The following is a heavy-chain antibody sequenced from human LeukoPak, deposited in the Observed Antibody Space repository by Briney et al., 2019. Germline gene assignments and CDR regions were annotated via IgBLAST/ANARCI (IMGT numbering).Heavy chain of an antibody. CDR1: GFTFSSYG. J-gene: IGHJ4*02. CDR2: ISGSGGSI. D-gene: IGHD5-12*01. CDR3: ARGPSGYHNT. Sequence: GGTLRLSCVASGFTFSSYGMTWVRQAPGKGLEWVSAISGSGGSIYYADSVKGRFTISRDNSKNTLYLQMNSLRAEDTAVYYCARGPSGYHNTGGQGTLVTVSS. V-gene: IGHV3-23*01.